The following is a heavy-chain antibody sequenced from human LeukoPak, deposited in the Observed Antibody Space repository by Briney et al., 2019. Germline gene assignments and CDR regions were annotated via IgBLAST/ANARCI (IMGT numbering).Heavy chain of an antibody. CDR3: ARDVSPIAAADTYYYYYYMDV. J-gene: IGHJ6*03. Sequence: ASVKVSCKASGYTFTGYYMHWVRQAPEQGLEWMGWINPNSGGTNYAQKFQGRVTMTRDTSISTAYIELSRLRSDDTAVYYCARDVSPIAAADTYYYYYYMDVWGKGTTVTVSS. CDR1: GYTFTGYY. D-gene: IGHD6-13*01. CDR2: INPNSGGT. V-gene: IGHV1-2*02.